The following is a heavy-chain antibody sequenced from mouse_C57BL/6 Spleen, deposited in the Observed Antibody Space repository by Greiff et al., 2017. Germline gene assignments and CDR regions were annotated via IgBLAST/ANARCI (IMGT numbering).Heavy chain of an antibody. J-gene: IGHJ4*01. CDR2: ISGGGGNT. D-gene: IGHD1-2*01. V-gene: IGHV5-9*01. CDR3: ARQRLRPGAMDY. Sequence: EVQGVESGGGLVKPGGSLKLSCATSGFTFSSYTMSWVRQTPEKRLEWVATISGGGGNTYYPDSVKGRFTISRDNAKNTLYLQMSSLRSEDTALYYCARQRLRPGAMDYWGQGTSVTVSS. CDR1: GFTFSSYT.